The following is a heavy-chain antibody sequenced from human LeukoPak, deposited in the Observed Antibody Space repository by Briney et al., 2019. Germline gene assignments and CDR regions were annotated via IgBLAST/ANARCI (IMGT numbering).Heavy chain of an antibody. V-gene: IGHV1-58*02. CDR1: GFTFHTSA. J-gene: IGHJ5*02. CDR2: IVLGSGNT. D-gene: IGHD3-3*01. Sequence: SVKVSCKASGFTFHTSAMQWVRQARGQRLEWIGWIVLGSGNTVYSHKFHDRVIITRDMSTSTVYMELDSLGSGDTAVYYCAAQRGASLHDFWSTRLFDPWGQGTLVTVSS. CDR3: AAQRGASLHDFWSTRLFDP.